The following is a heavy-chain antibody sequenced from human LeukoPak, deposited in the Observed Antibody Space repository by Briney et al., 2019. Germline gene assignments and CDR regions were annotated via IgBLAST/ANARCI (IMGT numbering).Heavy chain of an antibody. Sequence: SETLSLTCTVSGGSISSSSYYWGWIRQPPGKGLEWIGSIYYSGSTYYNPSLKSRVTISVDTSKNQFSLKLSSVTAADTAVYYCARGGVLPPYYYYGMDVWGQGTTVTVSS. CDR3: ARGGVLPPYYYYGMDV. V-gene: IGHV4-39*07. J-gene: IGHJ6*02. CDR2: IYYSGST. D-gene: IGHD4/OR15-4a*01. CDR1: GGSISSSSYY.